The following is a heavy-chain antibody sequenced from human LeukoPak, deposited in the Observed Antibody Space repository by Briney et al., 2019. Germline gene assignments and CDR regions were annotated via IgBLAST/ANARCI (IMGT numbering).Heavy chain of an antibody. CDR2: IRSKANSYAT. Sequence: QSGGSLRLSCAPSGFTFSGSTMHWVRQASGKGLEWVARIRSKANSYATAYAASVKGRFTISRDDSKNTVYLQMNSLRAEDTAVYFCARDLREHGVFDIWGQGTMVTVSS. V-gene: IGHV3-73*01. CDR1: GFTFSGST. J-gene: IGHJ3*02. CDR3: ARDLREHGVFDI. D-gene: IGHD1-26*01.